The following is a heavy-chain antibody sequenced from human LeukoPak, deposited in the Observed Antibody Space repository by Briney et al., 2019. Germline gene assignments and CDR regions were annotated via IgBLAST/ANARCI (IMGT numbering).Heavy chain of an antibody. Sequence: GGSLRLSCAASGFTFSDYYMNWIRQAPGKGLEWVSYISSSANTIYYADSVKGRFTISRDNAKNSLYLQMNSLRAEDTAVYYCAKDLGVAGDYFDCWGQGTLVTVSS. J-gene: IGHJ4*02. D-gene: IGHD6-19*01. CDR1: GFTFSDYY. CDR2: ISSSANTI. V-gene: IGHV3-11*01. CDR3: AKDLGVAGDYFDC.